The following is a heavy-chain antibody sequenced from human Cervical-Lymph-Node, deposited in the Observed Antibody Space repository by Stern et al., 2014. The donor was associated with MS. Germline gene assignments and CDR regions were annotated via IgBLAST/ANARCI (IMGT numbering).Heavy chain of an antibody. J-gene: IGHJ4*02. CDR3: AHRHAYYDSSGYSYFDY. CDR2: PSWDDDK. Sequence: LRQPAPTPATPPPPPPLPSTFPGPPPRPRAAGAGRPRQPPGNALDRLPPPSWDDDKRYSPSLKSRLTITKDTSKNQVVLTMTNMDPVDTATYYCAHRHAYYDSSGYSYFDYWGQGTLVTVSS. CDR1: GPPPRPRAAG. D-gene: IGHD3-22*01. V-gene: IGHV2-5*02.